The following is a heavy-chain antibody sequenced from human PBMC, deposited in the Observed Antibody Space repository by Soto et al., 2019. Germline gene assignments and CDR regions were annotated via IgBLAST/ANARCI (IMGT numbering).Heavy chain of an antibody. CDR1: GFTFSSYW. CDR2: INSDGSSP. CDR3: ARPTSLGGNPFDY. D-gene: IGHD2-15*01. V-gene: IGHV3-74*01. Sequence: XVSLRLSCAASGFTFSSYWMHWVRQAPGKGLVWVSRINSDGSSPTYADSVKGRFTISRDNAKNTLYLQMNSLRAEDTAVYYCARPTSLGGNPFDYWGQGTLVTVSS. J-gene: IGHJ4*02.